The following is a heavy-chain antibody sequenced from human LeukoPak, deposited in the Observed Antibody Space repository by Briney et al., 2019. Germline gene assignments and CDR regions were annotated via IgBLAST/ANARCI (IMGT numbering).Heavy chain of an antibody. CDR1: GGTFRSYA. V-gene: IGHV1-69*13. J-gene: IGHJ4*02. Sequence: ASVTVSCKAAGGTFRSYAMCWVRQAPGQGLEWMGGIIPIFGTANYAQKVQGRVTITADESTSTAYMELSSLRSEDTAVYYCARDQGYYFDYWGQGTLVTVSS. CDR3: ARDQGYYFDY. CDR2: IIPIFGTA.